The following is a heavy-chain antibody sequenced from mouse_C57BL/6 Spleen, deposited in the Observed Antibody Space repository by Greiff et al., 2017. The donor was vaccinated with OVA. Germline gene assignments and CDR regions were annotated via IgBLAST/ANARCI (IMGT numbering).Heavy chain of an antibody. CDR3: ARDYGSSYYFDY. J-gene: IGHJ2*01. V-gene: IGHV1-42*01. D-gene: IGHD1-1*01. CDR1: GYSFTGYY. CDR2: INPSTGGT. Sequence: VQLKQSGPELVKPGASVKISCKASGYSFTGYYMNWVKQSPEKSLEWIGEINPSTGGTTYNQKFKAKATLTVDKSTSTASMQLKSLTSEDSAVYYCARDYGSSYYFDYWGQGTTLTVSS.